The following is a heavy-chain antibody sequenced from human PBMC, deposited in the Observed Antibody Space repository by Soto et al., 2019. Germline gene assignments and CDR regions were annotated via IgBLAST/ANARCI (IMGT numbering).Heavy chain of an antibody. CDR2: ISWNSGSI. CDR3: AKVQGQWHYDSSGYYFDY. J-gene: IGHJ4*02. CDR1: GFTFDDYA. D-gene: IGHD3-22*01. V-gene: IGHV3-9*01. Sequence: EVQLVESGGGLVQPGRSLRLSCAASGFTFDDYAMHWVRQAPGKGLEWVSGISWNSGSIGYAESVKGRFTISRDNAKNSLYLQMNRLGAEDTALYYCAKVQGQWHYDSSGYYFDYWGQGTLVTVSS.